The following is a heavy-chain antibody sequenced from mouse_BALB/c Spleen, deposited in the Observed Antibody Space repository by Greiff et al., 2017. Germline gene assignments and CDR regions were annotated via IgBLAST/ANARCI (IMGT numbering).Heavy chain of an antibody. J-gene: IGHJ4*01. V-gene: IGHV5-6-4*01. D-gene: IGHD2-4*01. CDR1: GFTFSSYT. CDR3: TRGRDYDGYYAMDY. Sequence: EVKLVESGGGLVKPGGSLKLSCAASGFTFSSYTMSWVRQTPEKRLEWVATISSGGSYTYYPDSVKGRFTISRDNAKNTLYLQMSSLKSEDTAMYYCTRGRDYDGYYAMDYWGQGTSVTVSS. CDR2: ISSGGSYT.